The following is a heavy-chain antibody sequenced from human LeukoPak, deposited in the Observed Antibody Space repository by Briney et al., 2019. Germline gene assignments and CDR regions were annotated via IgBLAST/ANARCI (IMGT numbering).Heavy chain of an antibody. D-gene: IGHD2-21*01. CDR2: VYYSWNT. J-gene: IGHJ5*02. CDR1: GGSISSSGYY. Sequence: PSETLSLTCSVSGGSISSSGYYWGWIRQPPGKGLEWIGSVYYSWNTYYNPCLKSRVTISVDPSKNQFSLKLRSVTAAYTGVYYSARGSQFPDPWGQGTLVTVSP. CDR3: ARGSQFPDP. V-gene: IGHV4-39*07.